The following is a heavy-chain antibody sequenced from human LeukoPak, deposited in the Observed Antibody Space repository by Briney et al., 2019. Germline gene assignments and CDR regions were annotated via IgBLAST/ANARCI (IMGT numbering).Heavy chain of an antibody. Sequence: SVKVSCKASGGTFSSHAVSWARQAPGQGLEWMGGTTPIFGSAEYAQKLQDRLTITTDHSTSTAYMILSSLRSEDTAVYYCARAPFHFDGSGFSMDAFDVWGQGTMVTVSS. D-gene: IGHD3-22*01. J-gene: IGHJ3*01. CDR3: ARAPFHFDGSGFSMDAFDV. CDR1: GGTFSSHA. CDR2: TTPIFGSA. V-gene: IGHV1-69*05.